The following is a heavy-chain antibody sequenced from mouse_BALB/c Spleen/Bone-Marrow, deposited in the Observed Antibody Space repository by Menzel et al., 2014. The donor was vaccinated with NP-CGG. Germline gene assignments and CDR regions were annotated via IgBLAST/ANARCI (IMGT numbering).Heavy chain of an antibody. V-gene: IGHV1-69*02. CDR1: GYTFTSYW. Sequence: VKLMESGAELVKPGAPVKLSCKASGYTFTSYWMNWVKQRPGRGLEWIGRIDPSDSETHYNQKFKDKATLTVDKSSSTAYIQLSSLTPEDSAVYYCARALGDGYYYAMDYWGQGTSVTVSS. D-gene: IGHD2-3*01. CDR3: ARALGDGYYYAMDY. CDR2: IDPSDSET. J-gene: IGHJ4*01.